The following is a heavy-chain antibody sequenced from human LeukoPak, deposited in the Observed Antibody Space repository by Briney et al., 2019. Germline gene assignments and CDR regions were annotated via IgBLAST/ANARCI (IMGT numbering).Heavy chain of an antibody. D-gene: IGHD3-16*01. J-gene: IGHJ4*02. CDR1: GFSFSTYG. V-gene: IGHV3-33*01. CDR3: VGDTPPGGDYYLDY. Sequence: GGSLRLSCAASGFSFSTYGMHWVRQAPGKGLEWVALIWNAGTNTYYADSVRGRFTISRDNSKNTLYLQMNSLRAEDTAVYYCVGDTPPGGDYYLDYWGQGTLVIVSS. CDR2: IWNAGTNT.